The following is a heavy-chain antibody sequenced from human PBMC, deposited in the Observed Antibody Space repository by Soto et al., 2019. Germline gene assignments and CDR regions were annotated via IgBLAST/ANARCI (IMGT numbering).Heavy chain of an antibody. CDR1: GITVNNAW. CDR2: IKSEIDGGTT. V-gene: IGHV3-15*01. D-gene: IGHD3-22*01. CDR3: YYEAL. Sequence: GGSLRLSCAVSGITVNNAWMSWVRQAPGKGLEWVGRIKSEIDGGTTDYAAPVKGRFTISRDDSESTLYLQMNSLKTEDTAVYYCYYEALWGQGTLVTVSS. J-gene: IGHJ4*02.